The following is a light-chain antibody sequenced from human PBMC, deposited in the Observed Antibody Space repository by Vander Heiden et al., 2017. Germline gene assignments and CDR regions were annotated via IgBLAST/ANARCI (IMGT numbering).Light chain of an antibody. V-gene: IGKV3-11*01. CDR2: DAS. CDR3: QQRSNWPRYT. J-gene: IGKJ2*01. CDR1: QSVSSY. Sequence: ELVLTQSPATLSLSPGESATLSCRASQSVSSYLAWYQQKPGQAPRLLIYDASNRATGIPARFSGSGSGTDFTLTISSLEPEDFAVYYCQQRSNWPRYTFGQGTKLEIK.